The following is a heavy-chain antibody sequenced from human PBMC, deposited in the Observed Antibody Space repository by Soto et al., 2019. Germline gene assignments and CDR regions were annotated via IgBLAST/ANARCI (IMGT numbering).Heavy chain of an antibody. J-gene: IGHJ4*02. D-gene: IGHD4-4*01. V-gene: IGHV3-23*01. CDR2: ISGSGGST. CDR1: GFTFSSYA. Sequence: PGGSLRLSCAASGFTFSSYAMSWVRQAPGKGLGWVSAISGSGGSTYYADSVKGRFTIYRDNSKNTLYLQMNSLRAEDTAVYYCARIKTTVTNPYFDYWGQGTLVTVSS. CDR3: ARIKTTVTNPYFDY.